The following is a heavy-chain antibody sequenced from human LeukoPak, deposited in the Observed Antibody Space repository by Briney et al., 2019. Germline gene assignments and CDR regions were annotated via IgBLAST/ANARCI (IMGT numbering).Heavy chain of an antibody. CDR2: ISSSSSYT. Sequence: PGGSLRLSCAASGFTFSDYYMSWIRQAPGKGLEWVSYISSSSSYTNYADSVKGRFTISRDNAKNSLYLQMNSLRAEDTAVYYCAKVWRDGYGTWGQGTLVTVSS. CDR3: AKVWRDGYGT. D-gene: IGHD5-24*01. V-gene: IGHV3-11*05. J-gene: IGHJ5*02. CDR1: GFTFSDYY.